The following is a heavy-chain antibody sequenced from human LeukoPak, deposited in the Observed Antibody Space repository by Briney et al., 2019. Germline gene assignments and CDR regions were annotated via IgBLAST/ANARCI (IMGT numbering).Heavy chain of an antibody. CDR2: IYPGDSDT. CDR1: GYSFTSYW. D-gene: IGHD7-27*01. V-gene: IGHV5-51*01. CDR3: ARSKWGVRDRFDY. J-gene: IGHJ4*02. Sequence: GESLKVSCKGSGYSFTSYWIGWVRQMPGKGLEWMGIIYPGDSDTRYSPSFQGQVTISADKSISTAYLQWSSLKASDTAMYCCARSKWGVRDRFDYWGQGTLVTVSS.